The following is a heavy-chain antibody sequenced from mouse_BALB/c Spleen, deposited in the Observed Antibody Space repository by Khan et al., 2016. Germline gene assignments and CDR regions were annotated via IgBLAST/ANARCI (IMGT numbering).Heavy chain of an antibody. J-gene: IGHJ4*01. CDR1: GFTFNTYT. CDR3: VSQSLFYGNSVYYARDY. CDR2: IRTKSNNYAT. Sequence: EVQLVESGGGLVQPKGSLKLSCAASGFTFNTYTMNWVRQAPGKGLEWVARIRTKSNNYATYYADSVKDRFTISRADSQSMIYLQMNNLKTEDTAMYYCVSQSLFYGNSVYYARDYWGQGTSVTVSS. V-gene: IGHV10-1*02. D-gene: IGHD2-1*01.